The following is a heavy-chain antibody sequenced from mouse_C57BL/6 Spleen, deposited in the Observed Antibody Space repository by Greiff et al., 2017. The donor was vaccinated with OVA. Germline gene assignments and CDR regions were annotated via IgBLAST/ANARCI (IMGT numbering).Heavy chain of an antibody. CDR3: ARGTLYYFDY. D-gene: IGHD3-3*01. V-gene: IGHV1-80*01. CDR2: IYPGDGDT. Sequence: QVQLKESGAELVKPGASVKISCKASGYAFSSYWMNWVKQRPGKGLEWIGQIYPGDGDTNYNGKFKGKATLTADKSSSTAYMQLSSLTSEDSAVYFCARGTLYYFDYWGQGTTLTVSS. CDR1: GYAFSSYW. J-gene: IGHJ2*01.